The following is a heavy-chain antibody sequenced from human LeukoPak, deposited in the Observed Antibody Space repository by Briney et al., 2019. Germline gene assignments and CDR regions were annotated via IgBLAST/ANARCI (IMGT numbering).Heavy chain of an antibody. CDR3: AKGGWLDD. V-gene: IGHV3-23*01. CDR1: GFNFNKYD. Sequence: GGSLRLSCAASGFNFNKYDMTWARQAPGKGLEWVSTITGRSDKTYYTDSVKGRFVTSRDNSKDTLHLQMNSLRAEDTALYYCAKGGWLDDLGQGALVTVSS. D-gene: IGHD6-19*01. CDR2: ITGRSDKT. J-gene: IGHJ4*02.